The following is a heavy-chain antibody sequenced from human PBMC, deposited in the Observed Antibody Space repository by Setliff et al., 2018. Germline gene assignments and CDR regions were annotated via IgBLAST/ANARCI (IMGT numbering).Heavy chain of an antibody. CDR3: AREGGEY. V-gene: IGHV3-30*04. CDR2: ISYDGSNK. J-gene: IGHJ4*02. D-gene: IGHD3-16*01. CDR1: GFTFSSYA. Sequence: GRSLRLSCAAAGFTFSSYAMHWVRQAPGKGLEWVAVISYDGSNKYYADSVKGRFTISRDNSKNTLYLQMSSLRREDTAVYYWAREGGEYWGQGTLVTVSS.